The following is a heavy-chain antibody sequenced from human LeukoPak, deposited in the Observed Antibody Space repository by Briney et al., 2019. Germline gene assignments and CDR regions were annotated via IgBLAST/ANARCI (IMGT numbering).Heavy chain of an antibody. J-gene: IGHJ4*02. Sequence: GASVKVSCKASGYTFTSYAMHWVRQAPGQRLEWMGWINAGNGNTKYSQKFQGRVTITRDTSASTAYMELSSLRSEDTAVYYCARDKGDSSSWTYYFDYWGQGTLVTVSS. CDR2: INAGNGNT. CDR1: GYTFTSYA. V-gene: IGHV1-3*01. D-gene: IGHD6-13*01. CDR3: ARDKGDSSSWTYYFDY.